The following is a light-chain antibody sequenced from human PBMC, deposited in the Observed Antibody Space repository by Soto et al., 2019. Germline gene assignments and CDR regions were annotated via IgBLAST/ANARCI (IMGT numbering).Light chain of an antibody. CDR2: WAS. CDR1: QIVLCSSNNKKY. J-gene: IGKJ2*01. Sequence: IVMTQCPDSLGVSLGERATINCKSSQIVLCSSNNKKYLSWYQQKPGQPPKLLIYWASTRESGVPDRFSGSGSGKDSPLPSRSCRVEEVAFFNGHNNKRTPNPFGRGT. CDR3: HNNKRTPNP. V-gene: IGKV4-1*01.